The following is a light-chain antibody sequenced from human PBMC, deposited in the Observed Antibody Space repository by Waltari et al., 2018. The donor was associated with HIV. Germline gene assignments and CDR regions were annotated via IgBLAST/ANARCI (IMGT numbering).Light chain of an antibody. CDR2: GAS. J-gene: IGKJ1*01. CDR3: QQYSTWPLT. V-gene: IGKV3-15*01. Sequence: VMTQSPATLLESPGQTANLSCRASRSVGSILAWYQQKPGRGPRLLFHGASSRASDVPPTFRGSGAGTDFSRSISSLRSDEVGIYYCQQYSTWPLTFGRGTTVEIK. CDR1: RSVGSI.